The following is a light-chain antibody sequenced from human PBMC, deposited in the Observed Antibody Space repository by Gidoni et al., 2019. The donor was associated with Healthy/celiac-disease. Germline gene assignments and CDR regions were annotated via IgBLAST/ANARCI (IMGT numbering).Light chain of an antibody. CDR3: QQYNNWPRT. CDR1: QSVSSN. J-gene: IGKJ1*01. Sequence: EIVMTQSPATLSLSPGERATLSCRASQSVSSNLAWYQQNPGQAPRLLSYGASTRATGIPARFSGSGSGTEFTLTISSLQSEDFAVYYCQQYNNWPRTFGQGTKVEIK. V-gene: IGKV3-15*01. CDR2: GAS.